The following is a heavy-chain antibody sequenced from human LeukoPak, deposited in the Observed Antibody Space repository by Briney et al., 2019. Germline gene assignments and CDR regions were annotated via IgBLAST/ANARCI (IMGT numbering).Heavy chain of an antibody. D-gene: IGHD2-21*02. CDR3: ARHGESYCGGDCQIDY. CDR1: GYSFTSYW. CDR2: VYPGDSDT. V-gene: IGHV5-51*01. Sequence: GESLKISCKGSGYSFTSYWIGWVRQLPGKGLEWMGIVYPGDSDTRYSPSFQGQVTISADKSISTAYLQWSSLKASDTAMYYCARHGESYCGGDCQIDYWGQGTLVTVSS. J-gene: IGHJ4*02.